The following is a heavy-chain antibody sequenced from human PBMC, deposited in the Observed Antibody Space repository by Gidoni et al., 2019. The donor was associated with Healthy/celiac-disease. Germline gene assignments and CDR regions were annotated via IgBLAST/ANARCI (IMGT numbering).Heavy chain of an antibody. CDR2: ISSSSSYI. CDR3: ARSRSPSGMDV. V-gene: IGHV3-21*01. J-gene: IGHJ6*02. Sequence: EVQMVESGGGLVKPGGSLRLSCADSGCTFSSYSMNWVRQAPGKGLEWFSSISSSSSYIYYADSVKGRFTISRDNAKNSLYLQMNSLRAEDTAVYYCARSRSPSGMDVWGQGTTVTVSS. D-gene: IGHD2-2*01. CDR1: GCTFSSYS.